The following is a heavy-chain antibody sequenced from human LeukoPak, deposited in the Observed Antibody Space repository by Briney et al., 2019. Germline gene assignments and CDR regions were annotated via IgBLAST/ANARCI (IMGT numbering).Heavy chain of an antibody. J-gene: IGHJ4*02. CDR1: GFTFSSYS. V-gene: IGHV3-48*01. CDR3: ARAGSARGYCSSTSCPGGFDY. Sequence: GGSLRLSCAASGFTFSSYSMNWVRQAPGKGLEWVSYISSSSSTIYYADSVKGRFTISRDNAKNSLYLQMNSLRAEDTAVYYCARAGSARGYCSSTSCPGGFDYWGQGTLVTVSS. CDR2: ISSSSSTI. D-gene: IGHD2-2*01.